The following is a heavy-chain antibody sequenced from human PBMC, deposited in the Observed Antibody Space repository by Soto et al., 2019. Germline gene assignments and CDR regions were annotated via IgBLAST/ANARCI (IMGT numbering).Heavy chain of an antibody. CDR3: ATSGNKKQWLVQLDY. J-gene: IGHJ4*02. V-gene: IGHV3-23*01. CDR2: ISGSGGST. Sequence: GASVKVSCAASGFTFSSYAMSWVRQAPGKGLEWVSAISGSGGSTYYADSVKGRFTISRDNSKNTLYLQMNSLRAEDTAVYYCATSGNKKQWLVQLDYWGQGTLVTVSS. CDR1: GFTFSSYA. D-gene: IGHD6-19*01.